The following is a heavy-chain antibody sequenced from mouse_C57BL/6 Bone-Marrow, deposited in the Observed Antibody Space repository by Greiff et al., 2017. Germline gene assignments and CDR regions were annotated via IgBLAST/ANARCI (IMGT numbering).Heavy chain of an antibody. CDR2: INPSSGYT. V-gene: IGHV1-7*01. D-gene: IGHD2-4*01. Sequence: VQLQESGAELAKPGASVKLSCKASGYTFTSYWMHWVKQRPGQGLEWIGYINPSSGYTKYNQKFKDKATLTADKSSSTAYMQLSSRTYEESAVYYCARRGHDYDYDGGFAYWGQGTLVTVSA. CDR1: GYTFTSYW. CDR3: ARRGHDYDYDGGFAY. J-gene: IGHJ3*01.